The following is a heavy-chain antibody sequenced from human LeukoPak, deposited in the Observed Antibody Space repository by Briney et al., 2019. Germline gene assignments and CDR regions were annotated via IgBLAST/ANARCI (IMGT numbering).Heavy chain of an antibody. J-gene: IGHJ4*02. Sequence: PSETLSLTCTVSGGSISSYYWSWIRQPPGKGLEWIGYIYYSGSTNYNPSLKSRVTISVDTSKKQFSLKLSSVTAADTAVYYCARITGYYSQNFDYWGQGTLVTVSS. CDR3: ARITGYYSQNFDY. CDR1: GGSISSYY. V-gene: IGHV4-59*01. D-gene: IGHD3-9*01. CDR2: IYYSGST.